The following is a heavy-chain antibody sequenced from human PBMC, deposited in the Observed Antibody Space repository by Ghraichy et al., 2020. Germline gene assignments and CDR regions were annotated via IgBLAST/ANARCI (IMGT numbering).Heavy chain of an antibody. J-gene: IGHJ6*02. V-gene: IGHV4-4*07. CDR2: IYTSGST. D-gene: IGHD3-10*01. Sequence: SETLSLTCTVSGGSISSYYWSWIRQPAGKGLEWIGRIYTSGSTNYNPSLKSRVTMSVDTSKNQFSLKLSSVTAADTAVYYCARDGAMVRGVIYMPHASHYGMDVWGQGTTVTVSS. CDR1: GGSISSYY. CDR3: ARDGAMVRGVIYMPHASHYGMDV.